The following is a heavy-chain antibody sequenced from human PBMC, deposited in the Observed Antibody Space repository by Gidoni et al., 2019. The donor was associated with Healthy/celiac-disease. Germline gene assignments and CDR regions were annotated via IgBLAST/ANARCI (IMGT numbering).Heavy chain of an antibody. CDR2: IKSKTDGGTT. CDR3: TTDEDYYDSSGYYYY. V-gene: IGHV3-15*07. J-gene: IGHJ4*02. Sequence: EVQLVESGGGLVKPGGSLRLSGAASGSTFSNAWMNWVRQAPGKGLEWVGRIKSKTDGGTTDYAAPVKGRFTISRDDSKNTLYLQMNSLKTEDTAVYYCTTDEDYYDSSGYYYYWGQGTLVTVSS. CDR1: GSTFSNAW. D-gene: IGHD3-22*01.